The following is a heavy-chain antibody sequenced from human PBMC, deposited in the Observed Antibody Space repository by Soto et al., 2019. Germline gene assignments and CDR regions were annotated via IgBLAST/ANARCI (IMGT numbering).Heavy chain of an antibody. CDR3: AKDQWVSVTTGGAFDI. Sequence: VQVVESGGHLVKPGGSLRLSCAASGFTFSSYGMNWVRQAPGKGLEWVSAISGSGGSTYFPDSVKGRFTISRDNSKNTLYLQMNSLRAEDTAVYYCAKDQWVSVTTGGAFDIWGQGTMVTVSS. V-gene: IGHV3-23*04. D-gene: IGHD4-17*01. J-gene: IGHJ3*02. CDR1: GFTFSSYG. CDR2: ISGSGGST.